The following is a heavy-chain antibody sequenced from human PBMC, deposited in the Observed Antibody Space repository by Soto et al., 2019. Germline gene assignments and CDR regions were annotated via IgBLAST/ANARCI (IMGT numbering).Heavy chain of an antibody. CDR1: GYTFTDYY. Sequence: QEQLVQSGAEVKEPGASVRLSCQSSGYTFTDYYLHWVRQAPGQGLEWMGWISPNSGRTNYAQKFQEWITLTRDTSTATAYMELSGLRSDDTAIYYCARDVSGIRAFDVWGQGTLVTASS. CDR3: ARDVSGIRAFDV. V-gene: IGHV1-2*04. D-gene: IGHD3-3*01. CDR2: ISPNSGRT. J-gene: IGHJ3*01.